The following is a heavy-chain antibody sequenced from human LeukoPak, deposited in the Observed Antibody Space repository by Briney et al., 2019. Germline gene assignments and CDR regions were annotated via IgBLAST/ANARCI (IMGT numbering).Heavy chain of an antibody. J-gene: IGHJ4*02. CDR1: GGSISSYY. V-gene: IGHV4-4*07. Sequence: PSETLSLTCTVSGGSISSYYWSWIRQPAGKGLEWIGRIYTSGSTNYNPSLKSRVTMSVDTSKNQFSLKLSSVTAADTAVYYCARGPLRYFDWLDHEDYWGQGTLVTVSS. CDR2: IYTSGST. D-gene: IGHD3-9*01. CDR3: ARGPLRYFDWLDHEDY.